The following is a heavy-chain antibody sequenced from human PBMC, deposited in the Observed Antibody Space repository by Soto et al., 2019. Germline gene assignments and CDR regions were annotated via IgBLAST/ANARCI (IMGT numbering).Heavy chain of an antibody. V-gene: IGHV3-9*01. CDR3: ANLPLYGSGFDC. D-gene: IGHD3-10*01. CDR2: ISWNGDAT. CDR1: GFTFDDYA. Sequence: EVQLVESGGALVQPGGSLRLSCTASGFTFDDYAMHWVRQAPGKGLEWISDISWNGDATGYTDSVKGRFTISRDNAKNSLYLQMNSLRTEDTAMYFCANLPLYGSGFDCWGQGTLVTVAS. J-gene: IGHJ4*02.